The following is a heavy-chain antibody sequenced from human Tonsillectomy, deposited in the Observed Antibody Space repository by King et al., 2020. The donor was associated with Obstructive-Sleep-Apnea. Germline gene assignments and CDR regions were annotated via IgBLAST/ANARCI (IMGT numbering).Heavy chain of an antibody. Sequence: HVQLQQWGAGLLKPSETLSLTCAVYGGSFSDYYWSWIRQPPGKVLEWIVEINHSGNTNYNPSLKSRVTISVDTSKNQFSLKLSSVTAADTAMYYCAKGSSSWYPDYFDYWGQGTLVTVSS. CDR1: GGSFSDYY. J-gene: IGHJ4*02. D-gene: IGHD6-13*01. CDR2: INHSGNT. CDR3: AKGSSSWYPDYFDY. V-gene: IGHV4-34*01.